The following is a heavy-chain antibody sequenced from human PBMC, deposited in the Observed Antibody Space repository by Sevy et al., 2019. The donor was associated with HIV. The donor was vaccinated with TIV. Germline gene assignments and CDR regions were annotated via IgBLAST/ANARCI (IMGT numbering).Heavy chain of an antibody. CDR3: ARGGGLTDYGMDV. CDR1: AGSFSPYY. Sequence: SETLSLTCTVTAGSFSPYYWNWVRQPPGKGLEWIGYMYYSGSTKYSPSFQSRVTISVDTSKNQFSVKLNSVTAADTAVYYCARGGGLTDYGMDVWGEGTTVTVSS. J-gene: IGHJ6*04. D-gene: IGHD3-16*01. CDR2: MYYSGST. V-gene: IGHV4-59*01.